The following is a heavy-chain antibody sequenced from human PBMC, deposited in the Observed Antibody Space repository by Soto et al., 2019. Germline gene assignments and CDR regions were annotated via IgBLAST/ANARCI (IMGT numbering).Heavy chain of an antibody. CDR2: ISSGGGS. Sequence: PGGSLRLSCAASGFTLSTYDMHWVRQATGKGLEWVAAISSGGGSYFAGSVKGRFTISRDNSKNTLFLQLNSLRAEDTAVYYCAREGAGSSYFDYWGQGTLVTVSS. D-gene: IGHD6-19*01. V-gene: IGHV3-53*01. CDR3: AREGAGSSYFDY. CDR1: GFTLSTYD. J-gene: IGHJ4*02.